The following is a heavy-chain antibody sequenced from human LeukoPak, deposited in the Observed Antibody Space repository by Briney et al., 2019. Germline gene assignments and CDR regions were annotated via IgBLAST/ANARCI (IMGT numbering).Heavy chain of an antibody. V-gene: IGHV3-23*01. CDR1: GFTFSTYA. CDR3: ARDMYGDFGGVDY. Sequence: GGSLRLSCAASGFTFSTYAMTWVRQAPGKGLEWVSVIFNSGTSTYYADSVKGRFTISRDNSKNTLHLQMSSLRAEDTAVYYCARDMYGDFGGVDYWGQGTLVTVSS. D-gene: IGHD4-17*01. J-gene: IGHJ4*02. CDR2: IFNSGTST.